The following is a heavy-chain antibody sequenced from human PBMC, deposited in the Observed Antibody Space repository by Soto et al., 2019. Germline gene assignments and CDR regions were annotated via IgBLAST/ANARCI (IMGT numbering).Heavy chain of an antibody. J-gene: IGHJ5*02. D-gene: IGHD4-17*01. CDR2: INQDGGQT. Sequence: PGGSLRLSCGASGFTFSRYWMNWVRQAPGKGLEWVANINQDGGQTYYVDSVKGRFTISRNNAKNFLYLQMDSLTAEDTAVYYCASPPTNLDYDDDTWFDPWGQGTLVTVSS. CDR3: ASPPTNLDYDDDTWFDP. CDR1: GFTFSRYW. V-gene: IGHV3-7*01.